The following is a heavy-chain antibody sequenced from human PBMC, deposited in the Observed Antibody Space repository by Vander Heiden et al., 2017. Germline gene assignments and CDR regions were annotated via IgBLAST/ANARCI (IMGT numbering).Heavy chain of an antibody. CDR3: ARTWFGELFARGRYYYHGMDV. CDR1: GGPFRRYA. D-gene: IGHD3-10*01. Sequence: QVQLVQSGVEVKKPGSSVRVSCKAAGGPFRRYAISGVRQAPGQGLEWMGAIIPNIDIGNYAQRFQGRVTITADKSTSTVYLELSSLSSEDTAVYYCARTWFGELFARGRYYYHGMDVWGQGTTVTVSS. V-gene: IGHV1-69*10. J-gene: IGHJ6*02. CDR2: IIPNIDIG.